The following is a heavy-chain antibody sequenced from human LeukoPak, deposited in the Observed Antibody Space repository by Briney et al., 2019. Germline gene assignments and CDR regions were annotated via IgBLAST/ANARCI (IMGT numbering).Heavy chain of an antibody. CDR2: MNPNSGNT. J-gene: IGHJ6*02. CDR1: GYTFTSYD. D-gene: IGHD3-22*01. V-gene: IGHV1-8*01. CDR3: ARGRQYAYYYDNYYSMDV. Sequence: ASVKVSCKASGYTFTSYDINWVRQATGQGLEWMGWMNPNSGNTGYAQKFQGRVTMTRNTSISTAYMELSSLRSEDTAVYYCARGRQYAYYYDNYYSMDVWGQGTTVTVSS.